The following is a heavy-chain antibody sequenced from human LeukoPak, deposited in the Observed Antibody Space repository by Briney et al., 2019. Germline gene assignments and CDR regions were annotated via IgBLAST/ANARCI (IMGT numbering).Heavy chain of an antibody. V-gene: IGHV3-7*01. CDR3: ARDIRVRHVAVAGFYFDY. Sequence: SGGSLRLSCAASGFTFSSYWMSWVRQAPGKGLEWVANIKQDGSEKYYVDSVKGRFTISRDNAKNSLYLQMNSLRAEDTAVYYCARDIRVRHVAVAGFYFDYWGQGTLVTVSS. CDR2: IKQDGSEK. D-gene: IGHD6-19*01. J-gene: IGHJ4*02. CDR1: GFTFSSYW.